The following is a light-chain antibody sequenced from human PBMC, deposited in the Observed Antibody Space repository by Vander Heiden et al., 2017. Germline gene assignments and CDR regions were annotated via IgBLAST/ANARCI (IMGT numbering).Light chain of an antibody. Sequence: EIVMLPSPATLSVSPGERATLSCRASQSVSSNLACYQQKPGQAPRLLIYGASTRATGIPARFSGSGSGTEFTLTISSLQSEDFAVYYCQQYNNWPPGTFGGGTKVEIK. CDR1: QSVSSN. J-gene: IGKJ4*01. CDR2: GAS. V-gene: IGKV3-15*01. CDR3: QQYNNWPPGT.